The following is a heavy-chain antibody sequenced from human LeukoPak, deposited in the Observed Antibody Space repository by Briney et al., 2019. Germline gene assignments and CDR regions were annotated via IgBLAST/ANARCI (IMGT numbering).Heavy chain of an antibody. CDR3: ASRRITMVGGVTTRFDY. Sequence: SETLSLTCAVYGGSFSGYYWSWIRQPPGKGLEWIGEINHSGSTNYNPSLKSRVTISVDTSKNQFSLKLSSVTAADTAVYYCASRRITMVGGVTTRFDYGAQETLVTVSS. D-gene: IGHD3-10*01. CDR1: GGSFSGYY. V-gene: IGHV4-34*01. CDR2: INHSGST. J-gene: IGHJ4*02.